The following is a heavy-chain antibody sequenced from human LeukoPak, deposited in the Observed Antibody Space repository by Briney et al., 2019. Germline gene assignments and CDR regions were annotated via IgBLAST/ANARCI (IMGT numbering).Heavy chain of an antibody. V-gene: IGHV3-48*01. CDR3: ARGGYYFDY. Sequence: PGGSLRLSCAASGFTFSSYSMNWVRQAPGKGLEWASYISGSSSTIYYADSVKGRFTISRDNAKNSLYLQMNSLRAEDTAVYYCARGGYYFDYWGQGTLVTVSS. D-gene: IGHD3-16*01. J-gene: IGHJ4*02. CDR1: GFTFSSYS. CDR2: ISGSSSTI.